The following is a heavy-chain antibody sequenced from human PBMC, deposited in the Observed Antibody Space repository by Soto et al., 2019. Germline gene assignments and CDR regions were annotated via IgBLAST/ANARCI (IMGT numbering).Heavy chain of an antibody. Sequence: GGSLRLSCAGSGFTFSSYGMHWVRQAPGKGLEWVAVISYDGSDKYYGDSVKGRFTISRDDSKNTLYLQMNSLRVEDTALYYCARDRGSPDAFDIWGQGTMVTVSS. CDR2: ISYDGSDK. CDR1: GFTFSSYG. V-gene: IGHV3-30*03. CDR3: ARDRGSPDAFDI. D-gene: IGHD2-15*01. J-gene: IGHJ3*02.